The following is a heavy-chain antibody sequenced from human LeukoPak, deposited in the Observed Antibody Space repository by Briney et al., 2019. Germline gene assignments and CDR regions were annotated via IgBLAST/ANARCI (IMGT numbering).Heavy chain of an antibody. Sequence: SQTLSLTCAISGDSVSSNSVTWNWIKQSPSRGLECLGRTYYRSTWYNDYAVSVRGRITVNPDTSKKQFSLHLNSVTPEDTAVYYCARRLTQYDCFDPWGQGILVTVSS. CDR2: TYYRSTWYN. CDR3: ARRLTQYDCFDP. D-gene: IGHD2-2*01. V-gene: IGHV6-1*01. CDR1: GDSVSSNSVT. J-gene: IGHJ5*02.